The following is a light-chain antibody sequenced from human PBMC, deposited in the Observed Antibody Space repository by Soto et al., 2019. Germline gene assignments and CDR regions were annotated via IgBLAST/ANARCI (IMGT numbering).Light chain of an antibody. CDR2: KAS. CDR1: QTISSW. J-gene: IGKJ1*01. V-gene: IGKV1-5*03. Sequence: DIKMTQSPSTLSGSVGDRVTITCRASQTISSWLAWYQQKPVKAPKLLIYKASTLKSGVPSRFSGSGSGTESTLTVSSLQPDDFATYYCHQYHNFPRTFGQGTKVDIK. CDR3: HQYHNFPRT.